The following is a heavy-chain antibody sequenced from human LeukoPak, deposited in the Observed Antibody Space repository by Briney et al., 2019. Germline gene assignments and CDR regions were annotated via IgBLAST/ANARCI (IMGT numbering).Heavy chain of an antibody. J-gene: IGHJ4*02. CDR1: LDSTTSNF. CDR2: IHRSGSP. CDR3: AREILGGFYPGAY. Sequence: PSETLSLTCTVSLDSTTSNFWSWVRQPPGKGLEWIGEIHRSGSPNYNPSLQSRVTISIDRSRNQNALELSSVTAADTAVYYCAREILGGFYPGAYWGQGTLVTLSS. D-gene: IGHD3-10*01. V-gene: IGHV4-4*02.